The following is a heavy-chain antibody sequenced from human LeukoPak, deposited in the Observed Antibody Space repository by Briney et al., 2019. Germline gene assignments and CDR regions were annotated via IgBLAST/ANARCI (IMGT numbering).Heavy chain of an antibody. CDR2: IKLDGSGK. CDR3: ARISNSTYYFAS. Sequence: GGSLRLSCGVFGFTFRDYLMTWVRQAPGKGLEGVANIKLDGSGKYKADSAKGRLSISTDDAKTSLDLQMNSLRAEDTAVYYCARISNSTYYFASWGQGALVTVSS. J-gene: IGHJ4*02. D-gene: IGHD3-3*02. CDR1: GFTFRDYL. V-gene: IGHV3-7*01.